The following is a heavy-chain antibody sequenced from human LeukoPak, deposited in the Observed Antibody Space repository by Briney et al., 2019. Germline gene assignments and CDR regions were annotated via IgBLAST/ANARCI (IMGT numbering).Heavy chain of an antibody. D-gene: IGHD1-26*01. V-gene: IGHV4-39*01. CDR3: ARRGGSGRAFDY. J-gene: IGHJ4*02. CDR2: IYYTGST. CDR1: GASISGGTYY. Sequence: PSETLSLTCSVSGASISGGTYYWGWLRQPPGKGLEWIGSIYYTGSTYDNPSLKSRVTISVDTSKNQFSLKLSSVTAADTAVYYCARRGGSGRAFDYWGQGTLVTVSS.